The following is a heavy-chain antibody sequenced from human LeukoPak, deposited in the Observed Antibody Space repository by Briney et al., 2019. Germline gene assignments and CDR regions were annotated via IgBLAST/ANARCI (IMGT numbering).Heavy chain of an antibody. CDR2: INGDGSTT. CDR3: ARDRYYVPDN. J-gene: IGHJ4*02. D-gene: IGHD3-10*02. V-gene: IGHV3-74*01. CDR1: EFTFSSYA. Sequence: PGGSLRLSCAASEFTFSSYAMQWVRQAPGKGLEWVSCINGDGSTTTYADSVKGRFTISRDNAKNTVYLQINNLRLEDTAAYYCARDRYYVPDNWGQGTLVTVSS.